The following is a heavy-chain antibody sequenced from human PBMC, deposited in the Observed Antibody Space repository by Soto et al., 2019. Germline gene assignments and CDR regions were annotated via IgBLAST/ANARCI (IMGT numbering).Heavy chain of an antibody. D-gene: IGHD6-6*01. CDR2: TDPSDSYT. CDR1: GYSFTSYW. J-gene: IGHJ6*02. Sequence: GESLKISCKGSGYSFTSYWISWVRQMPGKGLEWMGRTDPSDSYTNYSPSFQGHVTISADKSISTAYLQWSSLKASDTAMYYCARHLAALADVWGQGTTVTVSS. CDR3: ARHLAALADV. V-gene: IGHV5-10-1*01.